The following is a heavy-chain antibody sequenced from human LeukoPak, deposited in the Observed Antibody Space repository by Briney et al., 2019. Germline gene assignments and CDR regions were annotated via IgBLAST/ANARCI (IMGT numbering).Heavy chain of an antibody. Sequence: SETLSLTCTVSGDPINSYYWSWIRQPPGKGLEWIGHIYYSGSTNYNPSLKSRVTISIDTSKNQFSLKLSSVTAADTAVYYCARTACARFFDLWGRGTLVTVSS. CDR2: IYYSGST. D-gene: IGHD2-21*01. J-gene: IGHJ2*01. CDR1: GDPINSYY. V-gene: IGHV4-59*01. CDR3: ARTACARFFDL.